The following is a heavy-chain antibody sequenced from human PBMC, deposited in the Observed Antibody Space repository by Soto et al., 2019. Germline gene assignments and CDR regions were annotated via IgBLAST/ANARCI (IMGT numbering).Heavy chain of an antibody. Sequence: QEQLVESGGGVGQPARSLRLSCAASGFSFSSYAMHWVRQAPGKGLAWVALIWHDGSTTSYADSVKGRFTISRDNSKNTHYLQMNNLRAEDTAVYYCARDVETTKANYYYYGMDVWGRGTPVTVSS. V-gene: IGHV3-33*01. D-gene: IGHD5-18*01. CDR2: IWHDGSTT. J-gene: IGHJ6*02. CDR3: ARDVETTKANYYYYGMDV. CDR1: GFSFSSYA.